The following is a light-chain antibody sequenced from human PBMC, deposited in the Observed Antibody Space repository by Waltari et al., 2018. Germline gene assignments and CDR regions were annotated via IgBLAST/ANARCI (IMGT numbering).Light chain of an antibody. V-gene: IGLV10-54*04. CDR3: SAWDSNLSAYV. CDR2: RNN. Sequence: QAGLTQPPSVSKGLRQTATLTCTGNINNVGNQGAAWLQQHQGRPPKVLSYRNNNRPAGISEGFTAARSGNTASQTITGPQPAEESDYYSSAWDSNLSAYVSGTGTKVTAL. CDR1: INNVGNQG. J-gene: IGLJ1*01.